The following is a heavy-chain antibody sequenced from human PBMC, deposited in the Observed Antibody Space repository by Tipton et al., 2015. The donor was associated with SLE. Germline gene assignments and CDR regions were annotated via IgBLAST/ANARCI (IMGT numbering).Heavy chain of an antibody. J-gene: IGHJ3*02. CDR1: GGTFSSYA. CDR3: ARRDRYYDFWSGADAFDI. D-gene: IGHD3-3*01. Sequence: QSGAEVKKPGSSVKVSCKASGGTFSSYAISWGRQAPGQGLEWMGGIIPIFGTANYAQKFQGRVTITTDESTSTAYMELSSLRSEDTAVYYCARRDRYYDFWSGADAFDIWGQGTMVTVSS. CDR2: IIPIFGTA. V-gene: IGHV1-69*05.